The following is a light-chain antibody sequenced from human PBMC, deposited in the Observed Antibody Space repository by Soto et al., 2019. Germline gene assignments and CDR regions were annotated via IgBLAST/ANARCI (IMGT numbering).Light chain of an antibody. CDR2: GHS. Sequence: QSVLTQPPSVSGAPGQRVTISCTGSSSNIGAGYDVHWYQQLPGTAPKLLIYGHSNRPSGVPDRFSGSKSGTSASLAITGLQAEYEADYYCQSYDSSLSGNVVFGGGTKLTVL. J-gene: IGLJ2*01. CDR3: QSYDSSLSGNVV. V-gene: IGLV1-40*01. CDR1: SSNIGAGYD.